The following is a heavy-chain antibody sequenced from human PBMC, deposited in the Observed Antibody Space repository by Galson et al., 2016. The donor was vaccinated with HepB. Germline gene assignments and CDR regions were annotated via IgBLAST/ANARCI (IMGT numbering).Heavy chain of an antibody. V-gene: IGHV3-64D*09. Sequence: SLRLSCAASGFTFSSYAMHWVRQAPGKGLEYVSAISSDAVTTYYADSVKGRFTISRENSKNTLYLQMSGLRAEGTAVYYCVTQYGVDVWGQGTTVTVS. CDR2: ISSDAVTT. J-gene: IGHJ6*02. CDR3: VTQYGVDV. CDR1: GFTFSSYA.